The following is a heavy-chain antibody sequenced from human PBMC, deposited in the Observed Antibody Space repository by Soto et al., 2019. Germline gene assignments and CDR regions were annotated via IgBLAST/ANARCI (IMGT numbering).Heavy chain of an antibody. CDR1: GDSISRGGYY. Sequence: QVQLQESGPGLVKPSQTLSLSCTVSGDSISRGGYYWNWIRQHPRKGLEWIGYIYHSGSTKYNPSLKSRVTISVDPSKNQLSLELTNVTAADTAVYYCVRDGDGAYGLGSFGPWGQGILVTVSS. V-gene: IGHV4-31*03. CDR2: IYHSGST. D-gene: IGHD2-21*01. J-gene: IGHJ5*02. CDR3: VRDGDGAYGLGSFGP.